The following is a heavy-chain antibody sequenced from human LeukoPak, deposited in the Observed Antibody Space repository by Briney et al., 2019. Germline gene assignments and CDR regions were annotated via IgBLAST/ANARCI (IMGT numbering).Heavy chain of an antibody. CDR2: IIPIFGTA. V-gene: IGHV1-69*05. Sequence: GASVKVSCKASGGTFSSYAISWVRQAPGQGLEWMGGIIPIFGTANYAQKFQGRVTITTDESTSTAYMELSSLRSEDTAVYYCAIRMQSGAFDIWGQGTMVTVSS. J-gene: IGHJ3*02. D-gene: IGHD2-8*01. CDR3: AIRMQSGAFDI. CDR1: GGTFSSYA.